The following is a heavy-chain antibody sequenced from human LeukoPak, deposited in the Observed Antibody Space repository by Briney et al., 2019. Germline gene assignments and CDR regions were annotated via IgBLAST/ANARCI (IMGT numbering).Heavy chain of an antibody. J-gene: IGHJ3*01. Sequence: GGSLRLSCAVSGFTFRDAAMTWVRQAPGKGLEWVSLISSSGNNAYYADSVKGRFTISRDNSKNTLSLQMNSLRVEDTVIYYCAKDIQLSTWGLGTMVTVSS. V-gene: IGHV3-23*01. CDR3: AKDIQLST. CDR2: ISSSGNNA. D-gene: IGHD5-24*01. CDR1: GFTFRDAA.